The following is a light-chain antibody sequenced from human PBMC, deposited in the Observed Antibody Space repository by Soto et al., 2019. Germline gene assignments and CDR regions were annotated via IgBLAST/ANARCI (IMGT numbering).Light chain of an antibody. V-gene: IGLV2-14*01. CDR3: NSYTSKSTGV. Sequence: QSALTQPASVSGSPGQSITTSCTGTSSDVGGYNYVSWYQQHPGKAPKRIIYEVSNRPSGVSNRCSGSKSGNTASLTISGPQAEDEADYYCNSYTSKSTGVFGTGTKVTVL. J-gene: IGLJ1*01. CDR2: EVS. CDR1: SSDVGGYNY.